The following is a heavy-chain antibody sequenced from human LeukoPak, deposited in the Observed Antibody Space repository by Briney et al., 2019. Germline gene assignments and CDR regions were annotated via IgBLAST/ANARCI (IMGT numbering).Heavy chain of an antibody. CDR3: ARDGGRGFNYGQYYFDH. J-gene: IGHJ4*02. CDR2: INPSGGST. D-gene: IGHD5-18*01. CDR1: GYTFTSYY. V-gene: IGHV1-46*01. Sequence: ASVKVSCKASGYTFTSYYMHWVRQAPGQGLEWMGIINPSGGSTSYAQKFQGRVTMTRDMSTSTVYMELSSLRSDDTAVYYCARDGGRGFNYGQYYFDHWGQGTLVTVSS.